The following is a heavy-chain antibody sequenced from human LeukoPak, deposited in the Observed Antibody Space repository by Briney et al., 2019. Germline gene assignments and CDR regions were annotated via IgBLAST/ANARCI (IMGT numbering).Heavy chain of an antibody. V-gene: IGHV3-23*01. J-gene: IGHJ4*02. CDR1: GFTFSSYA. CDR3: AKSGVSSGPRKGIFDY. Sequence: PGGSLRLSCAASGFTFSSYAMSWVRRAPGKGLEWVSAISGSGGSTYYADSVKGRFTISRDNSKNTLYLQMNSLRAEDTAVYYCAKSGVSSGPRKGIFDYWGQGTLVTVSS. D-gene: IGHD6-19*01. CDR2: ISGSGGST.